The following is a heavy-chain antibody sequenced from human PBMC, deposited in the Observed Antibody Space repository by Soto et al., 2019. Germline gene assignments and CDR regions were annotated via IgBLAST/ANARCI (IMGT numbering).Heavy chain of an antibody. CDR1: GFTFRSFT. CDR2: ISSNSAYI. D-gene: IGHD6-13*01. CDR3: TRDASRDSSARGWFDP. Sequence: GGSLRLSCAASGFTFRSFTMNWVRQAPGKGLEWVSTISSNSAYIYYTDALRGRFTISRDNAKNSLHLQMNSLRAEDTAVYYCTRDASRDSSARGWFDPWGPGXLVTVHS. J-gene: IGHJ5*02. V-gene: IGHV3-21*01.